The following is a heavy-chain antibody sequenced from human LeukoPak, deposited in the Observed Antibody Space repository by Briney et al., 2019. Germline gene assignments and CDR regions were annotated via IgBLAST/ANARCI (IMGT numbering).Heavy chain of an antibody. CDR1: GVSFRGYY. J-gene: IGHJ4*02. Sequence: KSSETLSLTCAVYGVSFRGYYWSWIRQPPGKGLEWIGEINHSGSSNYNPSLKSRVTISLDTSKNQFSLNLSSVTAADTAVYYCAREGYCSGTSCYNFNYWGQGTLVTVSS. CDR2: INHSGSS. CDR3: AREGYCSGTSCYNFNY. D-gene: IGHD2-2*02. V-gene: IGHV4-34*01.